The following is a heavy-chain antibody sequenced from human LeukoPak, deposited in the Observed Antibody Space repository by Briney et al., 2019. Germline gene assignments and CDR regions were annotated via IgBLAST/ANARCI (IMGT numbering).Heavy chain of an antibody. CDR3: ARGLGSGSYYHY. D-gene: IGHD3-10*01. CDR1: GGSISSYY. CDR2: IYYSGST. J-gene: IGHJ4*02. V-gene: IGHV4-59*12. Sequence: SETLSLTCTVSGGSISSYYWSWIRQPPGKGLGWIGYIYYSGSTNYNPSLKSRVTISVDTSKNQFSLKLSSVTAADTAVYYCARGLGSGSYYHYWGQGTLVTVSS.